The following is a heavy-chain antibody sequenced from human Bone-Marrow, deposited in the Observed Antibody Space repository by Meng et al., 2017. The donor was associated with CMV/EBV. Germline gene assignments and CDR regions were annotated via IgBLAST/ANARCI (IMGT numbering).Heavy chain of an antibody. V-gene: IGHV4-61*01. Sequence: SETLSLTCTVSYGSVSSTNSFWTWIRQPPGKELEWLGHIFYTGRTNYNPSLKSRITISVDTSKNQFSLKLTSVTAADTAAYYCARRGYAKSHFASWGQGPLVTVSS. J-gene: IGHJ4*02. D-gene: IGHD1-1*01. CDR3: ARRGYAKSHFAS. CDR2: IFYTGRT. CDR1: YGSVSSTNSF.